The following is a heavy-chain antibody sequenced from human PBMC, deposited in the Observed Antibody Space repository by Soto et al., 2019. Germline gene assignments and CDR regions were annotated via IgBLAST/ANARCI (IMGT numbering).Heavy chain of an antibody. D-gene: IGHD2-15*01. V-gene: IGHV5-51*01. Sequence: PGESLKISCEGSGYTFSTSWLAWVRQMPGKGLEWMGIIYPDDSGTRYSPSFQGQVTFSADKSIRTAYLQWRSLKASDTAMYYCARQRGKILSRQSPYGMDVWGQGTPVTVSS. CDR2: IYPDDSGT. CDR3: ARQRGKILSRQSPYGMDV. CDR1: GYTFSTSW. J-gene: IGHJ6*02.